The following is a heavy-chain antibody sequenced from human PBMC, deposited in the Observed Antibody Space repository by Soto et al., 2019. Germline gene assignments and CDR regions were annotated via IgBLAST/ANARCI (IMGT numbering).Heavy chain of an antibody. CDR1: GDTDTNYG. D-gene: IGHD3-16*02. Sequence: SVKVSCKASGDTDTNYGISWVLQAPGQGLEWMGGIFPKFGTTYSAQKLQDRLTITADESTSTVYMQLSSPRLDDTAVYYCEAEMPFGKLSVVWGQGTTVTVSS. CDR2: IFPKFGTT. CDR3: EAEMPFGKLSVV. J-gene: IGHJ6*02. V-gene: IGHV1-69*13.